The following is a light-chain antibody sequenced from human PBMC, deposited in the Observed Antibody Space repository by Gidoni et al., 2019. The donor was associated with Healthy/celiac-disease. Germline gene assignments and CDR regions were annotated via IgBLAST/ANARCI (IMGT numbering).Light chain of an antibody. CDR1: QSVLYSSNNKNY. Sequence: DIVLTQSLYSLAVSLCERATINCKSSQSVLYSSNNKNYLAWYQQKPGQPPKLLIYWASTRESGVPERFSGSGSGTDFTLTISSLQAEDVAVYYCQQYFSTPHAFGGGTKVEIK. V-gene: IGKV4-1*01. CDR2: WAS. CDR3: QQYFSTPHA. J-gene: IGKJ4*01.